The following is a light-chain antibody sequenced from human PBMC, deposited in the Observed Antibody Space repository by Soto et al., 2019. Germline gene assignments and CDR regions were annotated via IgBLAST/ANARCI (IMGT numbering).Light chain of an antibody. CDR1: GSNVGTNH. J-gene: IGLJ2*01. Sequence: QSVLTQPPSASGTPGQRVTISCSGSGSNVGTNHVYWYQSLPGTAPKLLVYNTNQRASGVPDRFSGSKSGNTASLTISGLQAEDEADYYCSSYTTNITPVVFGGGTKLTVL. V-gene: IGLV1-44*01. CDR3: SSYTTNITPVV. CDR2: NTN.